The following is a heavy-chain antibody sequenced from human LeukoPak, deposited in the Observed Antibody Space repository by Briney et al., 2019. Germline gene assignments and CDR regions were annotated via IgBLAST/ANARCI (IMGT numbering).Heavy chain of an antibody. CDR2: ISKTGRGI. D-gene: IGHD5-12*01. CDR1: GFNFSDYF. V-gene: IGHV3-11*01. Sequence: NSGGSLRLSCAASGFNFSDYFMSWIRQAPGKGLQWLAYISKTGRGIEYAESVRGRFTISRDNAKNSVFLQMDSLRAEDTAVYFCATVRYSTIWSFESDNWGQGALVTVSS. CDR3: ATVRYSTIWSFESDN. J-gene: IGHJ4*02.